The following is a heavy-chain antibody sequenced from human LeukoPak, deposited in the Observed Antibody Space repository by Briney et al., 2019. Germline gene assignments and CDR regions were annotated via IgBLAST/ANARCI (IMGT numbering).Heavy chain of an antibody. J-gene: IGHJ6*02. CDR3: AKDNARYSSGWYNYYYGMDV. CDR2: INPGGGST. Sequence: GASVKVSCKAAGYIFTNYYLHWVRQAPGQGLEWMGIINPGGGSTSYAQKFQGRVTMTRDTSTRTVYMELNSLRAEDTAVYYCAKDNARYSSGWYNYYYGMDVWGQGTTVTVSS. CDR1: GYIFTNYY. V-gene: IGHV1-46*01. D-gene: IGHD6-19*01.